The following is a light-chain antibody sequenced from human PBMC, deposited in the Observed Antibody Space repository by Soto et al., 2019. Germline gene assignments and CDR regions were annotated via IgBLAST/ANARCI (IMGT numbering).Light chain of an antibody. J-gene: IGLJ1*01. CDR1: ELSKQY. V-gene: IGLV3-25*02. CDR2: KDT. Sequence: SYELTQPPSVSVSPGQTARITCSGDELSKQYSFWYQQKPGQAPVLVIYKDTERAPGIPERFSGSSSGTTVTLTISGVRAEDEATYYCQSSDDTGDYYLFGTGTKVTVL. CDR3: QSSDDTGDYYL.